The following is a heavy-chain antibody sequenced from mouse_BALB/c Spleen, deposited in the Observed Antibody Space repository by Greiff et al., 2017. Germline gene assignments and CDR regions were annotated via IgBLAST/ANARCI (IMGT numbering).Heavy chain of an antibody. J-gene: IGHJ3*01. Sequence: EVKLVESGGGLVQPGGSRKLSCAASGFTFSSYGMNWVRQAPEKGLEWVAYISSGSSTIYYADTVTVRFTISRDNPKNNLFLQMTSLRYEDTAMYYCARRCYGGWFAYWGQGTLVTVSA. CDR1: GFTFSSYG. D-gene: IGHD1-1*02. V-gene: IGHV5-17*02. CDR2: ISSGSSTI. CDR3: ARRCYGGWFAY.